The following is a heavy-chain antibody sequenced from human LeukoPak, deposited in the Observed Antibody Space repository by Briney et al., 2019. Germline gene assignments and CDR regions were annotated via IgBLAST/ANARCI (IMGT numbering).Heavy chain of an antibody. Sequence: SVKVSCKASGGTFSSYAISWVRQAPGQGLEWVGRIIPIFGTANYAQKFQGRVTITTDESTSTAYMELSSLRSEDTAVYYCARDGLGGCSSTSCSTTHSGHWGQGTLVTVSS. CDR3: ARDGLGGCSSTSCSTTHSGH. CDR2: IIPIFGTA. D-gene: IGHD2-2*02. V-gene: IGHV1-69*05. CDR1: GGTFSSYA. J-gene: IGHJ4*02.